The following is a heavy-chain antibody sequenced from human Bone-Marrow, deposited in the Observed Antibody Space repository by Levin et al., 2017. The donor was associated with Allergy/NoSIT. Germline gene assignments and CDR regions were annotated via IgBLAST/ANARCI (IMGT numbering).Heavy chain of an antibody. J-gene: IGHJ5*02. Sequence: LSLTCAASGFTFSSSSMNWVRQAPGKGLEWVSSISSSSSYIYYADSVKGRFTISRDNAKNSLYLQMNSLRAEDTAVYYCARDVGPRIAVAEMNWFDPWGQGTLVTVSS. CDR2: ISSSSSYI. CDR3: ARDVGPRIAVAEMNWFDP. CDR1: GFTFSSSS. D-gene: IGHD6-19*01. V-gene: IGHV3-21*01.